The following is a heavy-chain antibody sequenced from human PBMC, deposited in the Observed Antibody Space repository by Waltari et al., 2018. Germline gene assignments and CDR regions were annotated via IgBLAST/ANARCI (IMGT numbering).Heavy chain of an antibody. Sequence: QLQLQESGPGLVKPSETLSLPCTVSGGSISSSSYYWGWIRQPPGKGLEWIGSIYYSGSTYYNPSLKSRVTISVDTSKNQFSLKLSSVTAADTAVYYCARLPGGMITFGGVIAWGQGTLVTVSS. CDR2: IYYSGST. CDR1: GGSISSSSYY. J-gene: IGHJ4*02. D-gene: IGHD3-16*02. V-gene: IGHV4-39*01. CDR3: ARLPGGMITFGGVIA.